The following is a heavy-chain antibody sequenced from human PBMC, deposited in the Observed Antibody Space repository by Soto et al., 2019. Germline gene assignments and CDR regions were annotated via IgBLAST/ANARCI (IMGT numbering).Heavy chain of an antibody. V-gene: IGHV4-30-4*01. D-gene: IGHD3-3*01. CDR2: IYYGGST. J-gene: IGHJ3*02. CDR3: ARGKYYDFWSGYMHGAFDI. CDR1: GCSIRSGDYY. Sequence: PSETLSLTCTVSGCSIRSGDYYWSWIRQPPGKGLEWIGYIYYGGSTYYNPSLKSRVTISVDTSKNQFSLKLSSVTAVDTAVYYCARGKYYDFWSGYMHGAFDIWGQGTMVPVSS.